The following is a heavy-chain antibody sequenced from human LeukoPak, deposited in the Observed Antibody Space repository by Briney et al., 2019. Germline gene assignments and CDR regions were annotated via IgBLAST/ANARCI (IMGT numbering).Heavy chain of an antibody. D-gene: IGHD2-15*01. J-gene: IGHJ4*02. CDR2: IYTSGST. Sequence: PSETLSLTCTVSGGSISSGSYYWSWIRQPAGKGLEWIGRIYTSGSTNYNPSLKSRVTISVDTSKNQFSLKLSSVTAADTAVYYCARAALGGGSCYFDYWGQGTLLTVSS. CDR3: ARAALGGGSCYFDY. CDR1: GGSISSGSYY. V-gene: IGHV4-61*02.